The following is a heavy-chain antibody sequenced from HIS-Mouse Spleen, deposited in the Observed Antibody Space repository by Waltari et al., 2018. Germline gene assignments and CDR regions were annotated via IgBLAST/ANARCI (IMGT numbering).Heavy chain of an antibody. CDR2: IYYSGST. J-gene: IGHJ2*01. CDR1: GGPLSRSSYY. V-gene: IGHV4-39*07. D-gene: IGHD6-13*01. Sequence: QLQLQESGPGLVKPSETLSLTCTVSGGPLSRSSYYRGWIRQPPGKGLEWIGSIYYSGSTYYNPSLKSRVTISVDTSKNQFSLKLSSVTAADTAVYYCAREIPYSSSWYDWYFDLWGRGTLVTVSS. CDR3: AREIPYSSSWYDWYFDL.